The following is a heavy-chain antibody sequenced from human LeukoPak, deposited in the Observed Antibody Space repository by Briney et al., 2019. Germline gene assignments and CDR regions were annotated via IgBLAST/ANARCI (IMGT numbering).Heavy chain of an antibody. D-gene: IGHD5-18*01. Sequence: GGSLRLSCAASGFTFSNAWMSWVRQAPGKGLEWVGRIKSKTDGGTTDYAAPVKGRFTISRDDSKNTLYLQMNSLKTEDTAVYYCTTRKRSWIQLWSGHAFDIWGQGTTVTVSS. CDR1: GFTFSNAW. V-gene: IGHV3-15*01. CDR2: IKSKTDGGTT. J-gene: IGHJ3*02. CDR3: TTRKRSWIQLWSGHAFDI.